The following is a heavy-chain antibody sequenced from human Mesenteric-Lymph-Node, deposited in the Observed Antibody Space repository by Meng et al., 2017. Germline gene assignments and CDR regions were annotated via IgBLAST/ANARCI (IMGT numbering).Heavy chain of an antibody. Sequence: GSLTLSCAVSGGSISSSNWWSWVRQPPGKGLEWSGGNYHSGSTTYNPSLKSRVTISVDKSKNQFSLKLGSVAAADTAVYYCARGVVVVVVAAGPIDAFDIWGQGTMVTVSS. CDR3: ARGVVVVVVAAGPIDAFDI. V-gene: IGHV4-4*02. CDR2: NYHSGST. CDR1: GGSISSSNW. J-gene: IGHJ3*02. D-gene: IGHD2-15*01.